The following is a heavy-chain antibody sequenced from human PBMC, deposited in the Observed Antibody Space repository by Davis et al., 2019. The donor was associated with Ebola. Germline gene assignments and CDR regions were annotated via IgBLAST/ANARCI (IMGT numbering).Heavy chain of an antibody. CDR1: GFTFSSYW. J-gene: IGHJ4*02. CDR2: INTDGSFT. D-gene: IGHD2-2*01. CDR3: ARSSYQPDW. V-gene: IGHV3-74*01. Sequence: GESLKISCAASGFTFSSYWMHWVRRTPGKGLVWVSRINTDGSFTDYADSVKGRFTISRDNARNTVSLQMNSLRAEDTALYYCARSSYQPDWWGLGTLVTVSS.